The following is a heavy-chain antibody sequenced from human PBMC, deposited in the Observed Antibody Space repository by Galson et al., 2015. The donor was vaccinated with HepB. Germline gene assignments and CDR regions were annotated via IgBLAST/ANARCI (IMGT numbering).Heavy chain of an antibody. CDR3: ARDWLKGAAGTPAPGY. J-gene: IGHJ4*02. CDR2: ISTSGSYI. CDR1: GFTFSNFG. D-gene: IGHD1-1*01. Sequence: SLRLSCAASGFTFSNFGMNWVRQAPGKGLEWVSSISTSGSYIYYADSVKGRFTISRDNAKNSLYLQMNSLRAEDTAVYYCARDWLKGAAGTPAPGYWGQGTLVTVSS. V-gene: IGHV3-21*01.